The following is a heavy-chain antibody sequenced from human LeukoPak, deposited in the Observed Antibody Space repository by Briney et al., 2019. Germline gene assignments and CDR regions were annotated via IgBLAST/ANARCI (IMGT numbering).Heavy chain of an antibody. D-gene: IGHD2-15*01. CDR2: ISGSGGST. CDR1: GFTFSSYA. Sequence: HPGGSLRLSCAASGFTFSSYAMSWVRQAPGKGLEWVSVISGSGGSTYYADSVKGRFTISRDNSKNTLYLQMNSLRAEDTAVYYCAKEPSSSRYCSGGSCYFDYWGQGTLVTVSS. J-gene: IGHJ4*02. V-gene: IGHV3-23*01. CDR3: AKEPSSSRYCSGGSCYFDY.